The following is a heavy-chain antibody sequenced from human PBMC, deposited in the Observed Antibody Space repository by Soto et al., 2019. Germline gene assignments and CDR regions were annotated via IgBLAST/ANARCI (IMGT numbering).Heavy chain of an antibody. J-gene: IGHJ4*02. CDR3: WRGWGEYVGVHDF. V-gene: IGHV1-18*01. Sequence: IQLLQSAGAVKRPGASVKVSCKASGYTFNTFGVTWVRQAPGEGLEWMGCISGYGGKRDYSRKLQGRITLTADPSTSTSYMELMNLTYDDTAGYYCWRGWGEYVGVHDFLGQGTLFTVSS. D-gene: IGHD2-8*01. CDR1: GYTFNTFG. CDR2: ISGYGGKR.